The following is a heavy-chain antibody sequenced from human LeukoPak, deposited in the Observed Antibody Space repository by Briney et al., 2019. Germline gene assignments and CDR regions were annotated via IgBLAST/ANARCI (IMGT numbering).Heavy chain of an antibody. CDR1: GGSISSYY. CDR2: IYHSGNT. D-gene: IGHD3-16*01. CDR3: ARHGGFVPYFDY. Sequence: SETLSLTCTVSGGSISSYYWSWIRQTPGKGLEWIGYIYHSGNTNYNPSLKSRVTISVDSSKNQFSLKLSSVTAADTTVYYCARHGGFVPYFDYWGQGTLVTVSS. V-gene: IGHV4-59*08. J-gene: IGHJ4*02.